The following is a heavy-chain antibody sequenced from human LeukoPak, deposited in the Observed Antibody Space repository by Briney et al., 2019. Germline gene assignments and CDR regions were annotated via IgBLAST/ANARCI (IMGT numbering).Heavy chain of an antibody. J-gene: IGHJ5*02. CDR3: ARMVAAPTSNWFDP. CDR1: GGSISSSSYY. CDR2: IYYSGST. V-gene: IGHV4-39*07. Sequence: SETLSLTCTVSGGSISSSSYYWGWIRQPPGKGLEWIGSIYYSGSTYYSPSLKSRVTISVDTSKNQFSLKLSSVTAADTAVYYCARMVAAPTSNWFDPWGQGTLVTVSS. D-gene: IGHD2-15*01.